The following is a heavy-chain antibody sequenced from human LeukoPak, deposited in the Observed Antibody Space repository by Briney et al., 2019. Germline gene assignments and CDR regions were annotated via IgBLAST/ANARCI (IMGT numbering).Heavy chain of an antibody. CDR1: GFTFSSYA. D-gene: IGHD4-11*01. J-gene: IGHJ4*02. V-gene: IGHV3-23*01. CDR3: AKTLVTTGLSPFDY. CDR2: ISGSGGGT. Sequence: PGGSLRLSCAASGFTFSSYAMSWVRQAPGKGLQWVSAISGSGGGTYYADSVKGRFTISRDNSMNTLYLQMNSLRADDTAVYYCAKTLVTTGLSPFDYWGQGTLVTVSS.